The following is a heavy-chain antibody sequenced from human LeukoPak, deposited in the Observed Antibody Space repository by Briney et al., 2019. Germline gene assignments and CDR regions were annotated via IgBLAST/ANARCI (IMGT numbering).Heavy chain of an antibody. CDR3: ARAPGAYYYDSSGYYLWDY. CDR2: IYYSGST. J-gene: IGHJ4*02. D-gene: IGHD3-22*01. CDR1: GGSISSYY. Sequence: PSETLSLTCAVSGGSISSYYWSWIRQPPGKGLEWIGYIYYSGSTNYNPSLKSRVTISVGTSKNQFSLKLSSVTAADTAVYYCARAPGAYYYDSSGYYLWDYWGQGTLVTVSS. V-gene: IGHV4-59*08.